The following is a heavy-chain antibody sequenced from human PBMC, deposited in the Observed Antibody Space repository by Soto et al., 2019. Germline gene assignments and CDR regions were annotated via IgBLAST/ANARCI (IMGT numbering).Heavy chain of an antibody. J-gene: IGHJ5*02. CDR1: GFTFSNYA. CDR3: ARELLSSGWYNWFDP. V-gene: IGHV3-30*04. CDR2: ISYDGRET. Sequence: GGSLRLSCAASGFTFSNYAMHWVRQAPGKGLEWVAFISYDGRETHYPDSVKGRFTISRDNAKNSLYLQMNSLRDEDTAVYYCARELLSSGWYNWFDPWGQGTLVTVSS. D-gene: IGHD6-19*01.